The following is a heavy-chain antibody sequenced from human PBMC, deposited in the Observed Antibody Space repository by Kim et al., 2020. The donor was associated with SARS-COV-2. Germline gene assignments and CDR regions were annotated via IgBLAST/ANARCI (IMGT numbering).Heavy chain of an antibody. J-gene: IGHJ5*02. Sequence: SETLSLTCTVSGGSISSYYWSWIRQPPGKGLEWIGYIYYSGSTNYNPPLKSRVTISVDTSKNQFSLKLSSVTAADTAVYYCARYFWFGESYPNWFDPWGQGTLVTVSS. CDR1: GGSISSYY. V-gene: IGHV4-59*01. CDR3: ARYFWFGESYPNWFDP. D-gene: IGHD3-10*01. CDR2: IYYSGST.